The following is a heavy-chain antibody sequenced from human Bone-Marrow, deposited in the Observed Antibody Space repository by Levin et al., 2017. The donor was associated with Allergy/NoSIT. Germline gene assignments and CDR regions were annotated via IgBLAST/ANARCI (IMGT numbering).Heavy chain of an antibody. CDR3: AREWRSAFDI. D-gene: IGHD1-26*01. J-gene: IGHJ3*02. V-gene: IGHV4-30-2*01. CDR2: IYHPGST. CDR1: GGSISNTAYS. Sequence: SCAVSGGSISNTAYSWTWIRQPPGKGLEWIGYIYHPGSTYYNPSLESRVTISADRSKNQFSLSLTSVTAADTALYYCAREWRSAFDIWGQGAMVTVSS.